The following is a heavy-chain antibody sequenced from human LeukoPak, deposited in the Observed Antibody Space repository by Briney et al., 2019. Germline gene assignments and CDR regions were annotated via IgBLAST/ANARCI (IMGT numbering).Heavy chain of an antibody. CDR3: ATALDLWFGELFYMDV. CDR1: GGTFSSYA. J-gene: IGHJ6*03. Sequence: SVEVSCKASGGTFSSYAISWVRQAPGQGLEWMGRIIPIFGTANYAQKFQGRVTITTDESTSTAYMELSSLRPEDTAVYYCATALDLWFGELFYMDVWGKGTTVTVSS. V-gene: IGHV1-69*05. D-gene: IGHD3-10*01. CDR2: IIPIFGTA.